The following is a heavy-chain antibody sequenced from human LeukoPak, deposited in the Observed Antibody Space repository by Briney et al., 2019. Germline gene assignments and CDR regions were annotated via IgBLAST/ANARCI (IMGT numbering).Heavy chain of an antibody. CDR3: ARRLQSEYYFDY. CDR1: GGSISSYY. CDR2: IYYSGST. J-gene: IGHJ4*02. Sequence: PSETLSLTCTVSGGSISSYYWSWIRQPPGKGLEWIGYIYYSGSTNYNPSLKSRVTISVDTSKNQFSLRLSSVTAADTAVYYCARRLQSEYYFDYWGQGTLVIVSS. V-gene: IGHV4-59*08.